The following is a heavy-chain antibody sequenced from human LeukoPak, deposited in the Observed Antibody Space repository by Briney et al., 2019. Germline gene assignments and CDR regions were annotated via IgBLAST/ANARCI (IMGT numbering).Heavy chain of an antibody. V-gene: IGHV4-31*03. J-gene: IGHJ6*03. D-gene: IGHD5-18*01. CDR2: IYYSGST. CDR1: GGSISSGGYY. CDR3: ARDAEIQYYYMDV. Sequence: SQTLSLTCTVSGGSISSGGYYWSWIRQHPGKGLEWIGYIYYSGSTYYNPSLKSRVTISVDTSKSQFSLKLSSVTAADTAVYYCARDAEIQYYYMDVWGKGTTVTVSS.